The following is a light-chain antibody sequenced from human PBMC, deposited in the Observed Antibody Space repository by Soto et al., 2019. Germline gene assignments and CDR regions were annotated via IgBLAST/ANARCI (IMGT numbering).Light chain of an antibody. CDR2: DVS. CDR1: SSDVGGYNY. V-gene: IGLV2-14*01. J-gene: IGLJ1*01. CDR3: RSYTSSSSWV. Sequence: QSALTQPASVSGSPGQSITISCTGNSSDVGGYNYVSWYQQHPGKAPKLMIYDVSNRPSGVSNRFSGSKSGNTASLTISGLQAEDEADYYCRSYTSSSSWVFGTGTKLTVL.